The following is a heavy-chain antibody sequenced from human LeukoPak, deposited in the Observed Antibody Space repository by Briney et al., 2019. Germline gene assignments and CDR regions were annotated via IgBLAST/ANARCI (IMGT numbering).Heavy chain of an antibody. CDR1: GFTFSSYG. V-gene: IGHV3-30*02. CDR3: AKDSGRDYSNYIAY. Sequence: AGGSLRLSCAASGFTFSSYGMHWVRQAPGKGLEWVAFIRYDGSNKYYADSVKGRFTISRDNSKNTLYLQMNSLRAEDTAVYYCAKDSGRDYSNYIAYWGQGTLVTVSS. J-gene: IGHJ4*02. CDR2: IRYDGSNK. D-gene: IGHD4-11*01.